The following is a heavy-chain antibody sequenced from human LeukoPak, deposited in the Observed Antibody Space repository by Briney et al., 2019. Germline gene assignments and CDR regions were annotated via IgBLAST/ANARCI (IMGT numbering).Heavy chain of an antibody. Sequence: SETLSLTCTVFGGSFSGYYWSWIRQPPAKGLEWIGEINPSGSTNYNPSLKTRVTISTDTSKNHFSLNLNSVTAADTGVYYCVRGSRVYCGGDCYYYWGQGTLVTVSS. J-gene: IGHJ4*02. V-gene: IGHV4-34*01. CDR1: GGSFSGYY. D-gene: IGHD2-21*02. CDR2: INPSGST. CDR3: VRGSRVYCGGDCYYY.